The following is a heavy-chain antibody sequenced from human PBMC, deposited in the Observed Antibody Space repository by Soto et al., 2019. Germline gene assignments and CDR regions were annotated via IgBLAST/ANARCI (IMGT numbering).Heavy chain of an antibody. Sequence: PGGSLRLSCAASGFTFSNYAMSWFRQAPGKGLEWVSLVSATAGTTYYTDSVKGRFTTSRDNSRNTVYLQMNSLRADDTAVSYCAKDRLAGGFDYWGQGTLVTVS. V-gene: IGHV3-23*01. J-gene: IGHJ4*02. CDR1: GFTFSNYA. CDR3: AKDRLAGGFDY. D-gene: IGHD3-16*01. CDR2: VSATAGTT.